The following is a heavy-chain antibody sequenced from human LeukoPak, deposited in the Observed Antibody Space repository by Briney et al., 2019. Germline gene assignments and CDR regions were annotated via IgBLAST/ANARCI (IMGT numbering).Heavy chain of an antibody. V-gene: IGHV4-34*01. Sequence: SETLSLTCAVYGGSFSGYYWSWIRQPPGKGLEWIGEINHSGSTNYNPSLKSRVTVSDDKSKNQFSLKLSSVTAADTAVYYCARIFRGAYFDYWGQGTLVTVSS. CDR3: ARIFRGAYFDY. CDR2: INHSGST. CDR1: GGSFSGYY. D-gene: IGHD3-10*01. J-gene: IGHJ4*02.